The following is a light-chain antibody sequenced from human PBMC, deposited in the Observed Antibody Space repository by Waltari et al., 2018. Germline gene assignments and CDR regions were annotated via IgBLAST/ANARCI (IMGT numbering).Light chain of an antibody. CDR2: GAS. CDR3: QQDYNLPYT. V-gene: IGKV3D-7*01. CDR1: QSVSSSY. J-gene: IGKJ2*01. Sequence: EIVMTQSPVTLSLSPGERATLPCRASQSVSSSYLAWYQQKPGQAPRLLIYGASTRATGIPARFSGSGSGTDFTLTISSLQPEDFAVYYCQQDYNLPYTFGQGTKLEIK.